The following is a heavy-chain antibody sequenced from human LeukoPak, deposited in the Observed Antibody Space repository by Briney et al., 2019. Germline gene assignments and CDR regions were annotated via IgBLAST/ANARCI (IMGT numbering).Heavy chain of an antibody. CDR2: INGDGSTT. D-gene: IGHD3-10*01. CDR1: GFTFSIYW. V-gene: IGHV3-74*03. J-gene: IGHJ4*02. CDR3: ARDYAGSPDY. Sequence: GGSLRLSCTASGFTFSIYWINWVRQSPGKGLVWVALINGDGSTTTHADSVKGRFTISRDNAKNTAYLQMNSLRDEDTAVYFCARDYAGSPDYWGQGTLVTVSA.